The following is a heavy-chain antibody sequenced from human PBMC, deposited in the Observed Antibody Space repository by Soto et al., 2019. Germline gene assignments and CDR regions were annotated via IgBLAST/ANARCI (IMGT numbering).Heavy chain of an antibody. CDR3: ARVKKYWDSSGNWFDP. Sequence: QVQLQESGPGLVKPSQTLSLTCPVSGGSISSGGYYWSWIRQHPGKGLEWIGYIYYSGSTYYNPSLKSRVTISVDTCKTHFSLKLSSVTAADTAVYYCARVKKYWDSSGNWFDPWGQGTLVTVSS. CDR1: GGSISSGGYY. CDR2: IYYSGST. J-gene: IGHJ5*02. D-gene: IGHD3-22*01. V-gene: IGHV4-31*03.